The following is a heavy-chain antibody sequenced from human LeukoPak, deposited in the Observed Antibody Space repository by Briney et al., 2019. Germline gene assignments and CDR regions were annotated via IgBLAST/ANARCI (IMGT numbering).Heavy chain of an antibody. CDR3: ARGEQQLQVVWFDP. D-gene: IGHD6-13*01. CDR2: FYHGGST. V-gene: IGHV4-39*07. Sequence: SETLSLTCSVSGGSISTTDYFWGWIRQPPGKGLEWIGNFYHGGSTYYNPSLKSRVTISLDTPENQFSLKLSSVTAADTAVYYCARGEQQLQVVWFDPWGQGTLVTVSS. CDR1: GGSISTTDYF. J-gene: IGHJ5*02.